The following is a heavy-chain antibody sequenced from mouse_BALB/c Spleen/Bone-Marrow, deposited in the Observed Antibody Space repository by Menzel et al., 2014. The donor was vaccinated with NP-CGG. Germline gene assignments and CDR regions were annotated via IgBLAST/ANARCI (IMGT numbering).Heavy chain of an antibody. CDR3: ARRGYGSNFYFDY. J-gene: IGHJ2*01. CDR2: INPYNDGS. V-gene: IGHV1-14*01. CDR1: GYTFTNYV. Sequence: VQLQQSGPELVKPGASVKMSCKPSGYTFTNYVIHWVKQKPGQGLDWIGHINPYNDGSKYNEKFKGKATLGSDKSSSTAYMEFSSLTSEDTAVYYCARRGYGSNFYFDYWGQGTTLTVSS. D-gene: IGHD1-1*01.